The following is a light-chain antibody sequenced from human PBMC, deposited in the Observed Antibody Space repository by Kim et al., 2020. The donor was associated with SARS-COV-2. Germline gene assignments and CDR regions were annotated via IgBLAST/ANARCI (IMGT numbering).Light chain of an antibody. CDR2: DVT. J-gene: IGLJ2*01. CDR1: SSDVGAYNF. V-gene: IGLV2-14*01. Sequence: QSALTQPASVSGSPGQSITISCTGTSSDVGAYNFVSWYQQHPGKPPKLMIYDVTNRPSGVSNRFSGSKSGNTASLTISGLQAEDEADYYCSSYTSSSTLLFGGGTQLTVL. CDR3: SSYTSSSTLL.